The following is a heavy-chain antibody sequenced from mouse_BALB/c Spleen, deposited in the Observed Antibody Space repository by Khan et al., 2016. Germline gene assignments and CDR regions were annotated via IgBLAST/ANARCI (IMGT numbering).Heavy chain of an antibody. J-gene: IGHJ3*01. CDR3: ARDDYGWFAY. CDR1: GYSITSGYS. CDR2: IHNNGGT. D-gene: IGHD1-1*01. V-gene: IGHV3-1*02. Sequence: VQLKESGPDLVKPSQSLSLTCTVTGYSITSGYSWHWIRQFPGNKLEWMGYIHNNGGTNYNPSLKSRTSITRDTSKNQFFLQLNSVTTEDTGTDYCARDDYGWFAYWGQGTLVTVSA.